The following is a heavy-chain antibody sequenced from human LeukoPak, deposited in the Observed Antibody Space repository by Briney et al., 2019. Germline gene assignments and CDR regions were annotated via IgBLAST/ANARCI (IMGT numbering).Heavy chain of an antibody. D-gene: IGHD5-12*01. Sequence: GGSLRLSCAASGFTFRNHVMSWVRQAPGKGLEWVGRIKSKTDGGTTDYAAPVKGRFTISRDDSKNTLYLQMNSLKTEDTAVYYCTANRDAGYAGFGYWGQGTLVTVSS. CDR1: GFTFRNHV. J-gene: IGHJ4*02. CDR2: IKSKTDGGTT. CDR3: TANRDAGYAGFGY. V-gene: IGHV3-15*01.